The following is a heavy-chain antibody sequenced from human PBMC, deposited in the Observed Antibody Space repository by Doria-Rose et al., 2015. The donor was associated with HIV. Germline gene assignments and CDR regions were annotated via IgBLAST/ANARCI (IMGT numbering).Heavy chain of an antibody. CDR3: ARIKSSRWYHKYYFDF. D-gene: IGHD6-13*01. Sequence: QITLKESGPVLVKPTETLTLTCTVSGVSLSSPGMGVGWIRQPPGKALEWLANIFSDDERSYKTSLKSRLTMSRGTSKSQVVLTMTDMDPVDTATYYCARIKSSRWYHKYYFDFWGQGTLVIVSA. J-gene: IGHJ4*02. CDR2: IFSDDER. CDR1: GVSLSSPGMG. V-gene: IGHV2-26*01.